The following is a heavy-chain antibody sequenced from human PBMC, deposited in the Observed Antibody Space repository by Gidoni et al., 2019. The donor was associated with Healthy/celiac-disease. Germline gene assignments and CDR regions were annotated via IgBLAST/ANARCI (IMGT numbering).Heavy chain of an antibody. CDR1: GGSQISGSYY. CDR3: ARELTYYYDSSGYSPSI. D-gene: IGHD3-22*01. V-gene: IGHV4-61*02. J-gene: IGHJ4*02. Sequence: QVQLQESGPGLVTPSQTLSLTCTVSGGSQISGSYYWSWIRQPAGKGLEWIGRIYTSGSTNYNPALKSRVTISVDTSKNQFSLKLSSVTAADTAVYCCARELTYYYDSSGYSPSIWGQGTLVTVSS. CDR2: IYTSGST.